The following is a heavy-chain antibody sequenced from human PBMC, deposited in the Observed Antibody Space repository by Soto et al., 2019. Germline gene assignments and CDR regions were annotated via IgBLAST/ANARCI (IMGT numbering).Heavy chain of an antibody. Sequence: PSETLSLTCAVYGGSFSGYYWSWIRQPPGKGLEWIGEINHSGSTNYNPSLKSRVTISVDTSKNQFSLKLSSVTAADTAVYYCARAVSAWGQGTLVTVYS. CDR2: INHSGST. J-gene: IGHJ5*02. V-gene: IGHV4-34*01. CDR3: ARAVSA. D-gene: IGHD3-16*01. CDR1: GGSFSGYY.